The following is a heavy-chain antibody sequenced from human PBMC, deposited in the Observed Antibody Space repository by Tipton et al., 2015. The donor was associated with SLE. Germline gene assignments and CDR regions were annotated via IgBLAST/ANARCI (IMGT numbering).Heavy chain of an antibody. J-gene: IGHJ4*02. CDR1: GGSISSSNW. CDR2: IYHSGST. D-gene: IGHD6-13*01. V-gene: IGHV4-4*02. CDR3: ARGQTSSSWGNYYFDY. Sequence: SLRLSCAVSGGSISSSNWWSWVRQPPGKGLEWIGEIYHSGSTNYNPSLKSRVTISVDKSKNQFSRKLSSVTAADTAVYYCARGQTSSSWGNYYFDYWGQGTLVTVSS.